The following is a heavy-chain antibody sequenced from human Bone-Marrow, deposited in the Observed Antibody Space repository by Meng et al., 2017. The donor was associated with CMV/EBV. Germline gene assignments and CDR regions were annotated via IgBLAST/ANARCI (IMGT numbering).Heavy chain of an antibody. CDR2: INPNSGGT. CDR3: ARGGGYSSSWPLGY. D-gene: IGHD6-13*01. CDR1: GSTFTGYY. J-gene: IGHJ4*02. Sequence: QGQLVNLGAGVKKPGASGKVSCKASGSTFTGYYMTWVRQAPGQGLEWMGWINPNSGGTNYAQKFQGRVTMTRDTSISTAYMKLSRLRSDDTAVYYCARGGGYSSSWPLGYWGQGTLVTVSS. V-gene: IGHV1-2*02.